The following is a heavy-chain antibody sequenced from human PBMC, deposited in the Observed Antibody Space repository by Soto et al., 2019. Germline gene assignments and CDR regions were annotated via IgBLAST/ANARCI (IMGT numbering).Heavy chain of an antibody. J-gene: IGHJ5*02. Sequence: ASVKVSCKASGYTFTSYGISWVRQAPGQGLEWMGWISAYNGNTNYAQKLQGRVTMTTDTSTSTAYMELRSLRSDDTAVYYCARNPLQFGVVPKAWFDPWGQGTLVTVSS. CDR3: ARNPLQFGVVPKAWFDP. V-gene: IGHV1-18*01. CDR2: ISAYNGNT. CDR1: GYTFTSYG. D-gene: IGHD3-3*01.